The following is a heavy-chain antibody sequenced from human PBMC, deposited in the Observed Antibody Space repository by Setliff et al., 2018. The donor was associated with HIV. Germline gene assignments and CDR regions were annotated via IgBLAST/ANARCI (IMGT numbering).Heavy chain of an antibody. CDR3: ARQLSNSFDY. Sequence: ASVKVSCKSSGYTFTDWFMHWVRQAPGQGLEWMGWISPDNANTRISQKFRGSVTMTRDRSINTAYMEFTGLTSDDTAVYYCARQLSNSFDYWGQGTLVTVSS. CDR1: GYTFTDWF. V-gene: IGHV1-2*02. CDR2: ISPDNANT. J-gene: IGHJ4*02. D-gene: IGHD1-1*01.